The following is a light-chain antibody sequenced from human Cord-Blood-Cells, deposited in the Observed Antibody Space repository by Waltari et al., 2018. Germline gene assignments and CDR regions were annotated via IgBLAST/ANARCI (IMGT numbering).Light chain of an antibody. V-gene: IGLV4-69*01. CDR3: QTWGTGIHAV. CDR1: SGHSRSA. J-gene: IGLJ7*01. CDR2: LNSAGSH. Sequence: QLVLTQSPSSSSSLAASVKPTGTLSSGHSRSAIAWPQRQPEKAPRYLMKLNSAGSHIQRDGIPARFSGSRSGAERYLTIATLQSEDEADYYCQTWGTGIHAVFGGGTQLTVL.